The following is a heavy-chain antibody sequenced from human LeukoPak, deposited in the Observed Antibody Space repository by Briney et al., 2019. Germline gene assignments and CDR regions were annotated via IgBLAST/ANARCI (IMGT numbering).Heavy chain of an antibody. CDR1: GFTFNNYA. J-gene: IGHJ4*02. CDR3: AKRIGSCNSISCFYFDH. V-gene: IGHV3-23*01. CDR2: IRVSVTGT. Sequence: TGGSLCPSCAASGFTFNNYAMSWVRQAPGKGLEWVSTIRVSVTGTYYGDSVKGRFTISRDNSKNTLYLQMNSLRAEDTAVYYCAKRIGSCNSISCFYFDHWGQGALVTVSS. D-gene: IGHD2-2*01.